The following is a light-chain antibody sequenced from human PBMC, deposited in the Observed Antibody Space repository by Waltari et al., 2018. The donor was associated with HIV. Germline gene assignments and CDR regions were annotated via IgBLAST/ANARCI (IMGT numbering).Light chain of an antibody. V-gene: IGKV3-20*01. CDR1: QNIATS. J-gene: IGKJ2*01. CDR2: GAS. Sequence: EIVLTQSLATLSLSPGQSYTLSCSTSQNIATSLGWFQQKPGQAPRLLVYGASNTAVGIPDRFTGSGSGTDFILTIKRLEPEDFAVYCCQQYANLPRTFGQGTKLEI. CDR3: QQYANLPRT.